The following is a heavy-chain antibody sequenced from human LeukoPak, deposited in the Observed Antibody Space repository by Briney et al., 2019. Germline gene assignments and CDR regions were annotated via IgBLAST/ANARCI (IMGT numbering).Heavy chain of an antibody. D-gene: IGHD2-15*01. J-gene: IGHJ6*02. CDR3: ARVFVGSDGMDV. CDR2: ISSSSDTI. CDR1: GFTFSSYS. Sequence: PGGSLRLSCAASGFTFSSYSMNWVRQAPGKGLEWVSYISSSSDTIYYADSVKGRFTISRDNAKNSLYLQMNSLRAEDTAVYYCARVFVGSDGMDVWGQGTTVTVSS. V-gene: IGHV3-48*04.